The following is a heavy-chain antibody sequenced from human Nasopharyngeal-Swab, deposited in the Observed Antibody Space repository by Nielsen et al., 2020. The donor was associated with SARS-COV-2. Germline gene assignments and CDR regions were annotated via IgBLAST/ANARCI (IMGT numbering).Heavy chain of an antibody. V-gene: IGHV1-3*01. J-gene: IGHJ6*02. CDR2: INAGNGNT. CDR3: AREGEPGGFFYYGMDV. CDR1: GYTFTSYT. Sequence: ASVKVSCKASGYTFTSYTMHWVRQAPGQRLEWMGWINAGNGNTKYSQKFQGRVTITRDTSASTAYMELSSLTSEDTAVYYCAREGEPGGFFYYGMDVWGQGTTVTVSS. D-gene: IGHD3-10*01.